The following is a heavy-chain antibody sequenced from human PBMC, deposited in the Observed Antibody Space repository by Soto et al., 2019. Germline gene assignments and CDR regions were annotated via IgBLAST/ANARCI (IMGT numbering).Heavy chain of an antibody. J-gene: IGHJ5*02. CDR3: ARDGYCTNGVCYDLGGFDP. CDR1: GGTFSSYA. V-gene: IGHV1-69*01. CDR2: IIPIFGTA. Sequence: QVQLVQSGAEVKKPGSSVKVSCKASGGTFSSYAISWVRQAPGQGLEWMGGIIPIFGTANYAQKLQGRVTITADETTSTAYMKLSSLRSEDTAVYYCARDGYCTNGVCYDLGGFDPWGQGTLVTVSS. D-gene: IGHD2-8*01.